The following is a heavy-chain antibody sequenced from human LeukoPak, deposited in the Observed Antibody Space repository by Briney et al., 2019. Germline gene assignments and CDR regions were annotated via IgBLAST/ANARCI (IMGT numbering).Heavy chain of an antibody. CDR3: ATVAGPRYHYYGMDV. Sequence: SETLSLTCAVYGGSFSGYYWSWIRQPPGKGLEWIGEINHSGSTNYNPSLKSRVTISVDTSKNQFSLKLSSVTAADTAVYYCATVAGPRYHYYGMDVWGQGTTVTVSS. V-gene: IGHV4-34*01. CDR2: INHSGST. J-gene: IGHJ6*02. CDR1: GGSFSGYY. D-gene: IGHD6-19*01.